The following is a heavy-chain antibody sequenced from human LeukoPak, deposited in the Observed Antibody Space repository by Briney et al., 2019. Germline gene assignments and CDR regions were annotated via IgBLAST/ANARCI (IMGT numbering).Heavy chain of an antibody. CDR1: GYTFTSYD. D-gene: IGHD3-10*01. Sequence: ASVKVSCKSSGYTFTSYDINWVRQATGQGLEWMGWMNPNSGNTGYAQKFQGRVTMTRNTSISTAYMELSSLRSEDTAVYYCARAKVLWFGELYANMDVWGKGTTVTISS. CDR3: ARAKVLWFGELYANMDV. J-gene: IGHJ6*03. CDR2: MNPNSGNT. V-gene: IGHV1-8*01.